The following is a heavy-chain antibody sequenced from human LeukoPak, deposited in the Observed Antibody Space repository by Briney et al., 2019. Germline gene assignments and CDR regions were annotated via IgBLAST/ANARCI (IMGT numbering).Heavy chain of an antibody. J-gene: IGHJ5*02. Sequence: GASVKVSCKASGYTFTSYGISWVRQAPGQGLEWMGWISAYNGNTNYAQKLRGRVTMTTDTSTSTAYMELRSLRSDDTAVYYCARVVYYYDSSGYYYGNWFDPWGQGTLVTVSS. D-gene: IGHD3-22*01. CDR1: GYTFTSYG. CDR3: ARVVYYYDSSGYYYGNWFDP. CDR2: ISAYNGNT. V-gene: IGHV1-18*01.